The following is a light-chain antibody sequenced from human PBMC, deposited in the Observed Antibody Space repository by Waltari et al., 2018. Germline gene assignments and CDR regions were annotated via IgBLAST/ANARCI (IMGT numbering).Light chain of an antibody. J-gene: IGKJ3*01. Sequence: DFQMTQSPSSLSASVGDRVTITCQASQDISNYLNWYQQKPGEAPKLLIYDASNLETGVPSRFSGSGSGTDFTFTISSLQPEDIATYYCQQYDNLPLTFGPGTKVNIK. CDR2: DAS. CDR1: QDISNY. V-gene: IGKV1-33*01. CDR3: QQYDNLPLT.